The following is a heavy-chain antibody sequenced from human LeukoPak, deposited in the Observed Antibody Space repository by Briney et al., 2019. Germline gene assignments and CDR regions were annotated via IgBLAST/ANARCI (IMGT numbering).Heavy chain of an antibody. CDR1: GFTFSSYA. CDR2: ISGSGGST. D-gene: IGHD1-26*01. V-gene: IGHV3-23*01. CDR3: ASGGVGATTDFDY. Sequence: GGSLRLSCAASGFTFSSYAMSRVRQAPGKGLEWVSAISGSGGSTYYADSVKGRFTISRDNSKNTLYLQMNSLRAEDTAVYYCASGGVGATTDFDYWGQGTLVTVSS. J-gene: IGHJ4*02.